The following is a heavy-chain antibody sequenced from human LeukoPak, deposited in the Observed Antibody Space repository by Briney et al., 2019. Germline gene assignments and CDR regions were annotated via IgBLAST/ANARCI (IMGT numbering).Heavy chain of an antibody. CDR1: GGSISSGDYY. D-gene: IGHD3-22*01. V-gene: IGHV4-30-4*01. Sequence: SETLSLTCTVSGGSISSGDYYWSWIRQPPGKGLEWIGYMYYSGSTYYNPSLKSRATISVDTSKNQFSLKVRSVTVADTAVYYCARPYYYDSRIDPWGQGTLVTVSS. J-gene: IGHJ5*02. CDR3: ARPYYYDSRIDP. CDR2: MYYSGST.